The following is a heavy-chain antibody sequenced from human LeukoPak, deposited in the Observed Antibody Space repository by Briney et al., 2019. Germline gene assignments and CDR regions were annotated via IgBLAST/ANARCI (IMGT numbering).Heavy chain of an antibody. CDR2: INPSGGST. CDR3: ARDGWSEMGTILREVVSDY. Sequence: ASVRVSCKASGYTFTSYYMHWVRQAPGQGLEWMGIINPSGGSTSYAQKFQGRVTMTRDTSTSTLYMELSSLRPEDTAVYYCARDGWSEMGTILREVVSDYWGQGNLVTVSS. V-gene: IGHV1-46*01. D-gene: IGHD5-24*01. CDR1: GYTFTSYY. J-gene: IGHJ4*02.